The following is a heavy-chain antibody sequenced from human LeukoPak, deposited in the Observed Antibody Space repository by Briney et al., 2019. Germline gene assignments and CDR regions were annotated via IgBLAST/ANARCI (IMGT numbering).Heavy chain of an antibody. V-gene: IGHV3-64D*06. D-gene: IGHD6-13*01. Sequence: GGSLRLSCSTSGFIFSSYPMHWVRRPPGKGLEYVSGITSNGDSTNYADSVKGRFTISRDNSKNTLSLHMSSLRAEDTAVYYCVKDQGEYSSSWHYFDNWGQGTLVTVSS. CDR1: GFIFSSYP. CDR3: VKDQGEYSSSWHYFDN. J-gene: IGHJ4*02. CDR2: ITSNGDST.